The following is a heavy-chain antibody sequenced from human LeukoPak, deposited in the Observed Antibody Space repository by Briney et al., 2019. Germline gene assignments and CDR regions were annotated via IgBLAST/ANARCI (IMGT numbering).Heavy chain of an antibody. CDR2: IYPGDSDT. J-gene: IGHJ4*02. CDR1: GYSFTSDW. D-gene: IGHD4-17*01. CDR3: ARLGDLYGDYTINDY. V-gene: IGHV5-51*01. Sequence: GESLKISCKGSGYSFTSDWIGWVRQMPARGLEWMGIIYPGDSDTRYSPSFQGQVTISVDKSVGTAYLQRSSLEASDTAMYYCARLGDLYGDYTINDYWGQGTLVSVSS.